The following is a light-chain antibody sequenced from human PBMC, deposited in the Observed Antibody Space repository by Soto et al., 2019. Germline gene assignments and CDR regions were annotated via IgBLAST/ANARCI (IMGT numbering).Light chain of an antibody. V-gene: IGLV1-51*02. J-gene: IGLJ2*01. Sequence: QSVLTQPPSVSAAPGQTVTISCSGSSSNIGSDYVSWYQQLPGAAPRLLIYENNKRPSGIPDRFSGSKSGTSATLGITGLQTGDEADYYCAAWDTSLTGGVFGGGTQLTVL. CDR1: SSNIGSDY. CDR3: AAWDTSLTGGV. CDR2: ENN.